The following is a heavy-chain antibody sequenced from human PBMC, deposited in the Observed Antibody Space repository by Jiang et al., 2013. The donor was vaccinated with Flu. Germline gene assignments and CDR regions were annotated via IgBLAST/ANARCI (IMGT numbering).Heavy chain of an antibody. J-gene: IGHJ4*02. V-gene: IGHV2-5*02. CDR3: AHITRYCYGGRCYGGFDC. D-gene: IGHD2-15*01. CDR2: IYWDDDE. CDR1: GFSLTTTGAG. Sequence: KPTQTLTLTCTFSGFSLTTTGAGVGWIRQPPGKALEWLALIYWDDDERYSPSLGSRLSITKDTSKNQVVLTVTNMDPVDTATYYCAHITRYCYGGRCYGGFDCWGQGTLVNVSS.